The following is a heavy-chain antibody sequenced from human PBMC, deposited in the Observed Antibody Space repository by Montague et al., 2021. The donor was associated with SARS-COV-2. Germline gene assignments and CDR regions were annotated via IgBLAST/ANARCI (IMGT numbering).Heavy chain of an antibody. Sequence: SRSLSFAASGFTFGKYAMSWVRQVPGKGLEWVSVIYAGESSTSYADSVEGRFTISRDNSKNLVFLQMNSLRAEDTAVYYCAKDGDFYSNCKSAGLDVWGQGTTVTVSS. CDR1: GFTFGKYA. CDR3: AKDGDFYSNCKSAGLDV. V-gene: IGHV3-23*03. J-gene: IGHJ6*02. D-gene: IGHD4-11*01. CDR2: IYAGESST.